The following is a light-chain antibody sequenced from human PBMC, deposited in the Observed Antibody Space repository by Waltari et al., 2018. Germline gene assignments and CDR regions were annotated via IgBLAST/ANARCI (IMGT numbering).Light chain of an antibody. V-gene: IGKV1-39*01. Sequence: DIQMTQSPSSLSASVGDRVTITCRASPSISPYLNWYQQKPGKAPNLLIHAASTLQSGVPSRFSGSGSGTGFTLTISSLQPEDCATYYCQQTYSVPYTFGQGTRLEIK. J-gene: IGKJ2*01. CDR2: AAS. CDR1: PSISPY. CDR3: QQTYSVPYT.